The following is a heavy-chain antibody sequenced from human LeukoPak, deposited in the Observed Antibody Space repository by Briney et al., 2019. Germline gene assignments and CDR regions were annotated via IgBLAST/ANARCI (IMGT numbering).Heavy chain of an antibody. J-gene: IGHJ4*02. Sequence: GGSLRLSCAASGFTVSSKYMSWAPQAPGKGLEWVSVIYSGGSTYYADSVKGRFTISRDLSKNTLYLQMNSLRAEDTALYYCARKYSGTNPFDYWGQGTLVTVSS. CDR2: IYSGGST. CDR1: GFTVSSKY. V-gene: IGHV3-53*01. D-gene: IGHD1-26*01. CDR3: ARKYSGTNPFDY.